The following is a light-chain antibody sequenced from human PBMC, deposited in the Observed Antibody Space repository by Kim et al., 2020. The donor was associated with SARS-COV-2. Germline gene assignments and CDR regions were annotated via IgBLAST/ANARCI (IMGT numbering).Light chain of an antibody. CDR2: DAS. CDR3: QQRTNWPLT. CDR1: QSVGTY. J-gene: IGKJ4*01. Sequence: WSPGERATLSCRASQSVGTYLAWYQRKPGQAPRLFIYDASNRATGIPARFSGSGSGTDFTLTISSLEPEDFAVYYCQQRTNWPLTFGGGTKVDIK. V-gene: IGKV3-11*01.